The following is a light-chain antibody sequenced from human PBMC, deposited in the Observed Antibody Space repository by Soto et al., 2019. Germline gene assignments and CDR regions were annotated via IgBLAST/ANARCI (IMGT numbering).Light chain of an antibody. J-gene: IGKJ5*01. CDR1: QSVSSNH. CDR3: QLYSRSPRQIT. V-gene: IGKV3-20*01. CDR2: DIR. Sequence: EILLTQSPRSLSFSPRERASLSCSAGQSVSSNHLGWYQQKPGQAPRLVIFDIRNRATGIPDRFSGSGSGTDCTLTISRLEPEDFAVYYCQLYSRSPRQITFGQGTRLEIK.